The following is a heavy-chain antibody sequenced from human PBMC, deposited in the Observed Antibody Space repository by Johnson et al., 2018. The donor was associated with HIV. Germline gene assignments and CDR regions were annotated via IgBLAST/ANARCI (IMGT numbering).Heavy chain of an antibody. J-gene: IGHJ3*01. D-gene: IGHD3-22*01. CDR3: AREVTRYYNYYAAFDL. V-gene: IGHV3-23*04. Sequence: VQLVESGGGLVQPGGSLRLSCAASGFSFDSHAINWVRQAPGKGLQWVSAISYSGSSTYYADSVKGRFTISRDNSRSTVYLHMNNLRADDTALYYCAREVTRYYNYYAAFDLWGQGTMVTVSS. CDR1: GFSFDSHA. CDR2: ISYSGSST.